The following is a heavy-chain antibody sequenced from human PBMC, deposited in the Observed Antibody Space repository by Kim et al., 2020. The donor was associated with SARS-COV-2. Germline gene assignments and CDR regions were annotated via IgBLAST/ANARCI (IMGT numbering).Heavy chain of an antibody. CDR1: GYIFTTYF. J-gene: IGHJ4*02. Sequence: ASVKVSCKASGYIFTTYFIYWVRQAPGQGLEWMGRISPYSGDTKYAQKFQGRVTMTRDTSISTVFMEMTGLTSDDTAVYYCARVPPSSRSPFANWGQGTL. CDR3: ARVPPSSRSPFAN. CDR2: ISPYSGDT. D-gene: IGHD1-26*01. V-gene: IGHV1-2*06.